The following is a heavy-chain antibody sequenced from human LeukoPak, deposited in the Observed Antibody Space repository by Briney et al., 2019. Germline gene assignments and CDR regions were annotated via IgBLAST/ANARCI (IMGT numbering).Heavy chain of an antibody. V-gene: IGHV3-15*01. Sequence: GGSLRLSCAASGFTFSNAWMSWVRRAPGKGLEWVGRIKSKTDGGTTDYAAPVKGRFTISRDDSKNTLYLQMNSLKTEDTAVYYCTTVGHYDILTGYPLYYFDYWGQGTLVTVSS. CDR2: IKSKTDGGTT. D-gene: IGHD3-9*01. J-gene: IGHJ4*02. CDR1: GFTFSNAW. CDR3: TTVGHYDILTGYPLYYFDY.